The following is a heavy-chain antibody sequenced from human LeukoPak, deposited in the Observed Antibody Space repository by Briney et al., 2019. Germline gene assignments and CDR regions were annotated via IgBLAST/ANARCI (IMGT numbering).Heavy chain of an antibody. CDR2: ISGSGGST. Sequence: GGSLRLSCAASGFTFSSYAVSWVRQAPGKGLEWVSAISGSGGSTYYADSVKGRFTISRDNSKNTLYLRMNSLRAEDTAVYYCAKGASVWFGELFSYWGQGTLVTVSS. V-gene: IGHV3-23*01. CDR1: GFTFSSYA. J-gene: IGHJ4*02. CDR3: AKGASVWFGELFSY. D-gene: IGHD3-10*01.